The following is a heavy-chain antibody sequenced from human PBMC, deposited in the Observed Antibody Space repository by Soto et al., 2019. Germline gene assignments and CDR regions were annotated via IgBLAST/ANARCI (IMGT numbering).Heavy chain of an antibody. J-gene: IGHJ5*02. CDR2: IIPIFGTA. Sequence: SVKVSCKASGGTFSSYAIGWVRQAPGQGLEWMGGIIPIFGTANYAQKFQGRVTITADESTSTAYMELSSLRSEDTAVYYCAKHRNGESGYGVDYNWFDPWGQGTLVTVSS. CDR1: GGTFSSYA. D-gene: IGHD5-12*01. CDR3: AKHRNGESGYGVDYNWFDP. V-gene: IGHV1-69*13.